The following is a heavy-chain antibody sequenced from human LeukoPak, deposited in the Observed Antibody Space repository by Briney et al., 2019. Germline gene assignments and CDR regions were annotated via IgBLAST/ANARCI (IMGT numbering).Heavy chain of an antibody. V-gene: IGHV4-39*07. Sequence: PSETLSLTCTVSGGSISSSSYYWGWIRQPPGKGLEWIGSIYYSGSTYYNPSLKSRVTISVDTSKNQFSLKLSSVTAADTAVYYCARGGDGYLDYWGQGTLVTVSS. J-gene: IGHJ4*02. D-gene: IGHD5-24*01. CDR3: ARGGDGYLDY. CDR2: IYYSGST. CDR1: GGSISSSSYY.